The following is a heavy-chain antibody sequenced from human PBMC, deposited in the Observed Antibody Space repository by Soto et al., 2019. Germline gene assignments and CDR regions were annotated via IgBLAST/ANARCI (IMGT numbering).Heavy chain of an antibody. CDR3: ARDKSPHRNWFDT. J-gene: IGHJ5*02. CDR1: GFTFSSYS. V-gene: IGHV3-21*01. CDR2: ISSSSSYI. Sequence: GGSLRLSCAASGFTFSSYSMNWVRQAPGKGLEWVSSISSSSSYIYYADSVKGRFTISRDNAKNSLYLQMNSLRAEDTAVYYCARDKSPHRNWFDTWGQGPLVTVSS.